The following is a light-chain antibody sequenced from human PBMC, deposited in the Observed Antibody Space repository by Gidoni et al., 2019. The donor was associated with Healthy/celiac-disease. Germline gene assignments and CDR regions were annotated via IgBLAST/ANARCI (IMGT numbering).Light chain of an antibody. Sequence: EIVLTQSPGTLSVSPGERATLSCRASKSVSSSYLAWYHQKPGQAPRILIYCASSRATGIPDSCSGRRSGTDFTLTISRLEPEDFAVYYCQQYGSSPLTFGGGTKVEIK. CDR2: CAS. J-gene: IGKJ4*01. CDR3: QQYGSSPLT. V-gene: IGKV3-20*01. CDR1: KSVSSSY.